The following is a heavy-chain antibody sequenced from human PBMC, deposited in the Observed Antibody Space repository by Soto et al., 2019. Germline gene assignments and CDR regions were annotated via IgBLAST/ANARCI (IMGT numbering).Heavy chain of an antibody. CDR2: ISISGSNT. CDR1: GFAFSRYV. J-gene: IGHJ4*02. CDR3: AKDTTIDY. V-gene: IGHV3-23*01. D-gene: IGHD2-2*01. Sequence: EVQLLESGGGLVQPGGSLRLSCEASGFAFSRYVMTWVRLAPGKGLEWVSSISISGSNTYYADPVKGRFTISRNNSKNTLFLQMNSLRAGDTAVYYCAKDTTIDYWGQGTLVTVSS.